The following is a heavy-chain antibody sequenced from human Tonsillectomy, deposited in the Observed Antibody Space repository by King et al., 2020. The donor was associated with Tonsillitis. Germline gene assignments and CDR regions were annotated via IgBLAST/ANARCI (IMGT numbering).Heavy chain of an antibody. Sequence: EVQLVESGGGLVQPGGSLRLSCAASGFTVSRDYMSWVRQAPGKGLEWVSVIYSGDKTFYADSVRGRFTISRDNSKNTLYLQMNSLRAEDTALYHCARPPWDGLRGEDDWGQGTLVTVSS. J-gene: IGHJ4*02. D-gene: IGHD3-10*01. V-gene: IGHV3-66*04. CDR2: IYSGDKT. CDR3: ARPPWDGLRGEDD. CDR1: GFTVSRDY.